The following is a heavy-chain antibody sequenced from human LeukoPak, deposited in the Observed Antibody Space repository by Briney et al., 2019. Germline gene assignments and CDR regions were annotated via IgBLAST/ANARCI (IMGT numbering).Heavy chain of an antibody. D-gene: IGHD6-13*01. CDR2: IYYSGST. Sequence: PSETLSLTCTVSGGSISSSSYYWGWIRQPPGKGLEWIGSIYYSGSTYYNPSLKSRVTISVDTSKNQFSLKLSSVTAADTAVYYCARRDSSWYVAPDYWGQGTLVTVSS. V-gene: IGHV4-39*01. J-gene: IGHJ4*02. CDR1: GGSISSSSYY. CDR3: ARRDSSWYVAPDY.